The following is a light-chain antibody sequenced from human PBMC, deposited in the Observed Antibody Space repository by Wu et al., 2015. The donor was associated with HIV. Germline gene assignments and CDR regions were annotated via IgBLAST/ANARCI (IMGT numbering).Light chain of an antibody. V-gene: IGKV3-20*01. J-gene: IGKJ2*01. CDR2: GAS. CDR1: QSVSSSF. CDR3: QQYGSSPGT. Sequence: EIVLTQSPGTLSLSPGERTSLSCRASQSVSSSFLAWYQQTPGQAPRLLINGASRRATGIPDRFSGSGSGTDFTLTISRLEPEDFAVYYCQQYGSSPGTFGQGTKLEIK.